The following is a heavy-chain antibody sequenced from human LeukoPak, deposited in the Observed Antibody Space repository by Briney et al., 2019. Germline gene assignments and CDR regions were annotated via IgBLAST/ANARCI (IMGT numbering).Heavy chain of an antibody. D-gene: IGHD6-19*01. Sequence: GGSLRLSCAASGFTFGSYAMSWVRQAPGKGLEWVSAITDSGGDTYYADSVKGRFTISRDNSKNTLYLQMNSLRAEDTAVYYCAKGRQQWLVRVVDYWGQGTLVTVSS. CDR1: GFTFGSYA. CDR3: AKGRQQWLVRVVDY. CDR2: ITDSGGDT. J-gene: IGHJ4*02. V-gene: IGHV3-23*01.